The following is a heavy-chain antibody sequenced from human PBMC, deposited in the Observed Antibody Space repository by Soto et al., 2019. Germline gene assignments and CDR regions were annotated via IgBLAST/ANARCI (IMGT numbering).Heavy chain of an antibody. CDR1: GGGNLRDYR. CDR3: ARFGTTAPYPYYYYYYMDV. Sequence: ASVKVSCKASGGGNLRDYRTTWVRRAPGQGLEWMGWINPKRGNANYAQKFQGRVTMTRNNSTSTVYMELRSLRSDDTAVYYCARFGTTAPYPYYYYYYMDVWGKGTTVTVSS. J-gene: IGHJ6*03. V-gene: IGHV1-8*02. D-gene: IGHD4-17*01. CDR2: INPKRGNA.